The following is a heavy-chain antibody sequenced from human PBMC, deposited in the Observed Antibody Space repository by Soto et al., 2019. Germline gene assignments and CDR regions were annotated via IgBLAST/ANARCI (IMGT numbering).Heavy chain of an antibody. CDR2: IYYTGST. CDR3: ARIEMASIK. V-gene: IGHV4-31*03. CDR1: GASIRSGGYY. J-gene: IGHJ4*02. Sequence: SETLSLTCSVSGASIRSGGYYWSWLRQSPGKGLEWIGHIYYTGSTFYSPSLKSRLTISLDASKNQFSLDLRSVTAADTAMYYCARIEMASIKWGRGTLVTVS.